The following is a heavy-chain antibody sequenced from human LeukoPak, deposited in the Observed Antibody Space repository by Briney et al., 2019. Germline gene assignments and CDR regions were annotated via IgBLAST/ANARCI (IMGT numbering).Heavy chain of an antibody. J-gene: IGHJ4*02. CDR1: GYIFTNYW. CDR3: ARRQYSGYDFDF. Sequence: GESLKISCKASGYIFTNYWIGGVRQMPGKGLEWMGIIYPRDSDTRYSPSFQGQVTVSADKSISTAYLQWNTLEASDTAMYYCARRQYSGYDFDFWGQGTLVTVSS. CDR2: IYPRDSDT. V-gene: IGHV5-51*01. D-gene: IGHD5-12*01.